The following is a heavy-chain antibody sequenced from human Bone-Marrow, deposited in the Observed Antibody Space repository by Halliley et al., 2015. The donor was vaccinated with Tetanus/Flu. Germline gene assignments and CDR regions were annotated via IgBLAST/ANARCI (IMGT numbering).Heavy chain of an antibody. CDR3: ASHSGWANFDY. D-gene: IGHD6-19*01. CDR2: IYYSENT. J-gene: IGHJ4*02. CDR1: VGSFSGYY. Sequence: TLSLTCAVYVGSFSGYYLSWIRQPPGKGLEWIGYIYYSENTNYNPSLKRRATISVDTSKNQFSLRLTSVTAADTAVYYCASHSGWANFDYGGQGILVNVSS. V-gene: IGHV4-59*01.